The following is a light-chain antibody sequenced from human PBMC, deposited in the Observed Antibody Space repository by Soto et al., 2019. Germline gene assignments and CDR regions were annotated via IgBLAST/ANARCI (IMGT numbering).Light chain of an antibody. J-gene: IGKJ5*01. CDR3: QQRSNWPPIT. CDR2: DAS. V-gene: IGKV3-11*01. CDR1: QSISSY. Sequence: EVVMKQSPATLSLSKGERATLSCRVSQSISSYLAWYQQKPGQAPRLLIYDASNRATGIPARFSGSGSGTDFTLTISSLEPEDFSVYYCQQRSNWPPITFGQGTRLDIK.